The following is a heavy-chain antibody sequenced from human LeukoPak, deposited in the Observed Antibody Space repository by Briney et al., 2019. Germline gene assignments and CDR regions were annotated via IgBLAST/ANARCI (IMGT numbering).Heavy chain of an antibody. D-gene: IGHD3-10*01. CDR1: GFTFSIHG. J-gene: IGHJ6*02. CDR2: IINSGGTV. CDR3: ARVGRGVYGMDV. Sequence: GGSLRLSCAASGFTFSIHGMNWVRQAPGKGLEWVSYIINSGGTVYYTDAVQGRFTISRDNARNSLFLQMNSLRDEDTAVYYCARVGRGVYGMDVWGQGTTVTVSS. V-gene: IGHV3-48*02.